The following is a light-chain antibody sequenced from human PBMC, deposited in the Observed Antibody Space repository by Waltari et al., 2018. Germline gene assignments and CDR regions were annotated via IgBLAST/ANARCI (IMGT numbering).Light chain of an antibody. CDR3: QQYGSSVMYT. V-gene: IGKV3-20*01. CDR1: QSLSKRY. CDR2: GAS. Sequence: VLTQSPGTLSLSPGERVTLSCRASQSLSKRYLAWYQQKPGQAPRLLIYGASSRAAGIPDRFSGSVSGTDFTLTISRLEPEDFAMYYCQQYGSSVMYTFGQGTKLEIK. J-gene: IGKJ2*01.